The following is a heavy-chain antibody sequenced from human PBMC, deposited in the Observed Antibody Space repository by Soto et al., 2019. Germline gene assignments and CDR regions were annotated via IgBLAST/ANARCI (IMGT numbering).Heavy chain of an antibody. CDR1: GGSISSSSYY. V-gene: IGHV4-39*01. CDR3: ARVGGYCSGGSCLQLEYFQH. J-gene: IGHJ1*01. CDR2: IYYSGST. Sequence: SETLSLTCTVSGGSISSSSYYWGWIRQPPGKGLEWIGSIYYSGSTYYNPSLKSRVTISVDTSKNQFSLKLSSVTAADTAVYYCARVGGYCSGGSCLQLEYFQHWGQGTLVTVSS. D-gene: IGHD2-15*01.